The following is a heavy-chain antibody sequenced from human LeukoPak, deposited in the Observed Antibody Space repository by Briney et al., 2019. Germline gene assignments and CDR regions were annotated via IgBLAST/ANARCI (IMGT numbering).Heavy chain of an antibody. CDR1: GFTFSSYA. V-gene: IGHV3-23*01. CDR3: AKGPGYYYMGV. Sequence: QSGGSLRLSCAASGFTFSSYAMSWVRQAPGKGLEWVSDINGSGGSTYYADSVKGRFTISRDNSKNTLYLQMNSLRAEDTAVYYCAKGPGYYYMGVWGKGTTVTVSS. J-gene: IGHJ6*03. CDR2: INGSGGST.